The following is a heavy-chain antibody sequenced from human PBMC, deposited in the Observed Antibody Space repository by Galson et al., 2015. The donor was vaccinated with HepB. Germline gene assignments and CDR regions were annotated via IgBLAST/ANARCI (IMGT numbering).Heavy chain of an antibody. Sequence: SVKVSCKASGYTFTSYGISWVRRAPGQGLEWMGWISAYNGNTNYAQKLQGRVTMTTDTSTSTAYMELRSLRSDDTAVYYCARDGYYDSSGYYLGRQNDDYWGQGTLVTVSS. D-gene: IGHD3-22*01. V-gene: IGHV1-18*04. CDR3: ARDGYYDSSGYYLGRQNDDY. J-gene: IGHJ4*02. CDR1: GYTFTSYG. CDR2: ISAYNGNT.